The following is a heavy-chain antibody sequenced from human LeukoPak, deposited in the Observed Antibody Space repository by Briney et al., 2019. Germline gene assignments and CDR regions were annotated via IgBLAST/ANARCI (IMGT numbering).Heavy chain of an antibody. CDR3: ARETTGFDY. Sequence: PGGSLRLSCAGSGFTFSSYAMHWVRQAPGKGLEWVAVISYDGSNKHYADSVKGRFTISRDNSKNTLYLQMNSLRAEDTAVYYCARETTGFDYWGQGTLVTVSS. V-gene: IGHV3-30-3*01. D-gene: IGHD4-17*01. CDR1: GFTFSSYA. CDR2: ISYDGSNK. J-gene: IGHJ4*02.